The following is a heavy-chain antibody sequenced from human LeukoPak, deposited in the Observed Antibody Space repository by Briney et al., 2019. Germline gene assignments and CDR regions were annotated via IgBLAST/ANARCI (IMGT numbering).Heavy chain of an antibody. J-gene: IGHJ1*01. Sequence: GGSLRLSCPASGFTFSLYNMNWVRQAPGKGLEWISSITGTSSHIYYADSVKGRFTISRENAKNSLYLQLNSLRAEDTAVYYCARDEGLPAEYFQHWGQGTLVTVSS. CDR2: ITGTSSHI. CDR1: GFTFSLYN. V-gene: IGHV3-21*01. CDR3: ARDEGLPAEYFQH.